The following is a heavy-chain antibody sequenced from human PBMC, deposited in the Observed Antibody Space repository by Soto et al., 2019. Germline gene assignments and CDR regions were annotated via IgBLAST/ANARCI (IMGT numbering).Heavy chain of an antibody. CDR3: ARCLGWELPFDY. CDR1: GGTFSTYA. J-gene: IGHJ4*02. CDR2: IIPMFGTG. D-gene: IGHD1-26*01. Sequence: SVKVSCKASGGTFSTYAIGWVRQAPGQGLEWMGGIIPMFGTGNYAQKFQGRVTITADKSTTTAYMELSSLRSEDTAVYYCARCLGWELPFDYWGQGTLVTVSS. V-gene: IGHV1-69*06.